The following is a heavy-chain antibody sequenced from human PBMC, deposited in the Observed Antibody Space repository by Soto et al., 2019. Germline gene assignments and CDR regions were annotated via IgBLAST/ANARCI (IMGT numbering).Heavy chain of an antibody. J-gene: IGHJ3*02. CDR3: AREGCSGGSCYSADAFDI. CDR2: IKQDGSEK. CDR1: GFTFSSYW. V-gene: IGHV3-7*01. Sequence: EVQLVESGGGLVQPGGSLRLSCAASGFTFSSYWMCWVRQAPGKGLEWVANIKQDGSEKYYVDSVKGRFTISRDNAKNSLYLQMNSLRAENTAVYYCAREGCSGGSCYSADAFDIWGQGTMVTVSS. D-gene: IGHD2-15*01.